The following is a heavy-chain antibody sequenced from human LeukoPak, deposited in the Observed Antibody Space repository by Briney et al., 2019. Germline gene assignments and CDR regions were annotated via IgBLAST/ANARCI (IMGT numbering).Heavy chain of an antibody. J-gene: IGHJ6*03. V-gene: IGHV1-2*02. CDR2: INPNSGGT. D-gene: IGHD3-10*01. Sequence: GASVKVSCKAAGYTFTGYYMHWVRQPPGQGLEWMGWINPNSGGTNYAQKFQGRVTITADKSTSTAYMELSSLRSEDTAVYYCARDSITMVRGVTYYYYYYMDVWGKGTTVTVSS. CDR3: ARDSITMVRGVTYYYYYYMDV. CDR1: GYTFTGYY.